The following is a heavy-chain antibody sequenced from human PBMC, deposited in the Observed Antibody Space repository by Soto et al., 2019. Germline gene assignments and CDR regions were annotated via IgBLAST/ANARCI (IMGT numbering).Heavy chain of an antibody. D-gene: IGHD3-3*02. CDR3: VKDEGIEAMDV. Sequence: GGSLRLSCVTSGFTFSRNTINWVRQAPWKGLERVASITSSGSYVYYADSVKGRFSASRDNAKNSLSLQMDSLRHDDTAIYFCVKDEGIEAMDVWGQWTTVTVCS. CDR1: GFTFSRNT. J-gene: IGHJ6*02. CDR2: ITSSGSYV. V-gene: IGHV3-21*01.